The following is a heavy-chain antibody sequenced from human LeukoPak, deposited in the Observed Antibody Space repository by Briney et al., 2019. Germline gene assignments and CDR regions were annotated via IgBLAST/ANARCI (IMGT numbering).Heavy chain of an antibody. CDR3: AIGYSSSWYSLYYFDY. D-gene: IGHD6-13*01. CDR1: GFTFSSYG. Sequence: GRSLRLSCAASGFTFSSYGIHWVRQAPGKGLEWVAVIWYDGSNKYYADSVKGRFTISRDNSKNTLYLQMNSLRADDTAVYYCAIGYSSSWYSLYYFDYWGQGTLVTVSS. CDR2: IWYDGSNK. V-gene: IGHV3-33*01. J-gene: IGHJ4*02.